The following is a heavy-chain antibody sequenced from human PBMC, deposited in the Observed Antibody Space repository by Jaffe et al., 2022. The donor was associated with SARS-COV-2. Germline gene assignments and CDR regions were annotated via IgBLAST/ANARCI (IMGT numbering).Heavy chain of an antibody. CDR2: ISGDGVNT. V-gene: IGHV3-43*02. D-gene: IGHD2-2*01. CDR1: GFTFDDYA. Sequence: EVQLVESGGGVVPPGGSLRLSCAASGFTFDDYAIHWVRQAPGKGLEWVSLISGDGVNTYYGDSVKGRFTISRDNSKNSLYLQMNSLRTEDTALYYCAKDSPSSCNGTICYPGGMDVWGQGTTVTVSS. CDR3: AKDSPSSCNGTICYPGGMDV. J-gene: IGHJ6*02.